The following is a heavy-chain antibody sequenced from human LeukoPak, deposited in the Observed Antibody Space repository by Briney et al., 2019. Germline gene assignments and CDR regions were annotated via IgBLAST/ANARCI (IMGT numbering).Heavy chain of an antibody. V-gene: IGHV1-18*01. CDR1: GYTFTSYG. CDR2: ISAYNGNT. J-gene: IGHJ4*02. D-gene: IGHD5-12*01. Sequence: ASVKVSCKASGYTFTSYGISWVRQAPGQGLEWMGWISAYNGNTNYAQKLQGRVTMTTDTSTSTAYMELRSLRSDDTAVYYCARVGDAGDGYDPFDYWGQGTLVTVSS. CDR3: ARVGDAGDGYDPFDY.